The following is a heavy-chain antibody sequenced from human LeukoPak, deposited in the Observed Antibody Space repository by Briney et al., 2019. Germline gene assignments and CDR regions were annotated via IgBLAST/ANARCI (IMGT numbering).Heavy chain of an antibody. V-gene: IGHV3-30*02. J-gene: IGHJ4*02. D-gene: IGHD2-2*01. CDR1: GFTFSSYG. CDR3: ARPTPVPAATPYYFDY. Sequence: PGGSLRFSCVASGFTFSSYGMHWVRQAPGKGLEWVAFIRYDGSNKYYADSVKGRFTISRDNSKNTLYLQMNSLRAEDTAVYYCARPTPVPAATPYYFDYWGQGTLVTVSS. CDR2: IRYDGSNK.